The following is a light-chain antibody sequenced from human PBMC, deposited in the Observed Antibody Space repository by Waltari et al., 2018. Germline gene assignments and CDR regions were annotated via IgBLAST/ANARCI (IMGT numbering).Light chain of an antibody. CDR1: RHAIGANDY. Sequence: QSVVTQPASVSGSPGQSLSIPCTGTRHAIGANDYVSWYQQHPGRAPQLVIYDVSVRPSGVSIRFSGSKSGNTASLTISGLQAEDEALYYCSSYTLTNPVVFGGGTKLTVL. V-gene: IGLV2-14*03. CDR2: DVS. CDR3: SSYTLTNPVV. J-gene: IGLJ2*01.